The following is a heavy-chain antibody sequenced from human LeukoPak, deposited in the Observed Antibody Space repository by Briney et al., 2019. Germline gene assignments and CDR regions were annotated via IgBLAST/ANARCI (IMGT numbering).Heavy chain of an antibody. CDR2: IIPIFGTA. J-gene: IGHJ3*02. CDR3: ARDHAEDYGGNNRAFDI. CDR1: GGTFSSYA. Sequence: SVKVSCKASGGTFSSYAISWVRQAPGQGLEWMGGIIPIFGTANYAQKFQGRVTITTDESTSTAYMELSSLRSVDTAVYYCARDHAEDYGGNNRAFDIWGQGTMVTVSS. V-gene: IGHV1-69*05. D-gene: IGHD4-23*01.